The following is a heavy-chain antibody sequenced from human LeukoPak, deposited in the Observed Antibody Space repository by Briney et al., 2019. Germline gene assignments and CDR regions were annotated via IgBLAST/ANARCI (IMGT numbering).Heavy chain of an antibody. CDR2: NSGSGGGT. J-gene: IGHJ6*02. D-gene: IGHD5-18*01. CDR3: AKSWGYRYGSSHGMDV. CDR1: GFTFSSYA. Sequence: GGSLRLSCAASGFTFSSYAMSWVRQAPGKGLEWVLANSGSGGGTYYADSVKGRFTISRDNSKNTLYLQMNSLRAEDTAVYYCAKSWGYRYGSSHGMDVWGQGTTVTVSS. V-gene: IGHV3-23*01.